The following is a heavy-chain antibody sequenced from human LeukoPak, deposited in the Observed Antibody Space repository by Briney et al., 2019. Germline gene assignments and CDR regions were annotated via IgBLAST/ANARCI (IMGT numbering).Heavy chain of an antibody. CDR2: ISGSGGST. CDR3: AKMRYGSGSYHGFDY. D-gene: IGHD3-10*01. CDR1: GFTFSSYA. Sequence: GGSLRLSCAASGFTFSSYAMSWVRQAPGKGLEWVSAISGSGGSTYYADSVKGRFTISRDNSKNTLYLQMNSLRAEDTAVYYCAKMRYGSGSYHGFDYWGQGTLVTVSS. V-gene: IGHV3-23*01. J-gene: IGHJ4*02.